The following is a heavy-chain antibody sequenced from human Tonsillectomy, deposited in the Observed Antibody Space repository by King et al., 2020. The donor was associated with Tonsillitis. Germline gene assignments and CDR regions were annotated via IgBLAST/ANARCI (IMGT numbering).Heavy chain of an antibody. D-gene: IGHD5-18*01. CDR3: AKEGSPDTAMVTPEYYFDY. CDR1: GSTFTSYA. CDR2: ISGSVGST. Sequence: VQLVESGGGLLQPGGSLRLSFAASGSTFTSYAMSWFRQAPGKGLEWVSAISGSVGSTYYPASLKGRFTISRDNSKNTLYLQMNSLRAEDTAVYYCAKEGSPDTAMVTPEYYFDYWGQGTLVTVSS. J-gene: IGHJ4*02. V-gene: IGHV3-23*04.